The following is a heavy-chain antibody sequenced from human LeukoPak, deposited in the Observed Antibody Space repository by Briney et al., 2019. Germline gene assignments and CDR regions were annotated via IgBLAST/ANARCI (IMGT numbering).Heavy chain of an antibody. CDR3: ARDNKTSGTSIHYYYGMDV. V-gene: IGHV3-21*01. D-gene: IGHD2-2*01. J-gene: IGHJ6*02. CDR2: ISSSSSHI. CDR1: GFTFSSYS. Sequence: GGSLRLSCAASGFTFSSYSMNWVRQAPGKGLEWVSSISSSSSHIYYADSVKGRFTISRDNAKNSLYLQMNSLRAEDTAVYYCARDNKTSGTSIHYYYGMDVWGQGTTVTVSS.